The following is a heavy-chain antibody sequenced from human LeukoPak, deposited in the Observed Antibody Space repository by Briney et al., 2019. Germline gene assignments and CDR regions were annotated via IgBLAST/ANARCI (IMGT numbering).Heavy chain of an antibody. CDR2: INPNSGGT. Sequence: GASVKVSCKASGYTFTGYYMHWVRQAPGQGLEWMGRINPNSGGTNYAQKFQGRVTMTRDTSISTAYMELSRLRSDDTAVYYCASTGYCSSTSCYDFDYWGQGTLVTVSS. J-gene: IGHJ4*02. V-gene: IGHV1-2*06. CDR1: GYTFTGYY. D-gene: IGHD2-2*01. CDR3: ASTGYCSSTSCYDFDY.